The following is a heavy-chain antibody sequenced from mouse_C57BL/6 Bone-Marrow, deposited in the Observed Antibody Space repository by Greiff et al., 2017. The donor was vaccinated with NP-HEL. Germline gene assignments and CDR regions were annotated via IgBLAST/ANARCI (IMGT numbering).Heavy chain of an antibody. CDR3: ARRRDMTYYAMDY. CDR1: GYAFRSSW. V-gene: IGHV1-82*01. CDR2: IYPGDGDT. J-gene: IGHJ4*01. D-gene: IGHD2-3*01. Sequence: ESGPELVKPGASVKISCKASGYAFRSSWLNWVKQRPGQGLEWIGRIYPGDGDTNYNGKFKGKATLTADKSSSTAYMQLSSLTSEDAAVYFCARRRDMTYYAMDYWGQGTSVTVAS.